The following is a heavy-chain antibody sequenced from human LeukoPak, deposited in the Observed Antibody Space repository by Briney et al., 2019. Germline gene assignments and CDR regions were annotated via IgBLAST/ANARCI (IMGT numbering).Heavy chain of an antibody. Sequence: GGSLRLSCEASGFIFTDHYMDWVRQAPGKGLEWVGRTRNKVNGYTTEYAASVKGRFTISRDDSKSSLYLQMNSLKVEDTAIYYCARVAETSWSSHHFDYGGQGTLVTVSS. V-gene: IGHV3-72*01. J-gene: IGHJ4*02. CDR3: ARVAETSWSSHHFDY. CDR2: TRNKVNGYTT. D-gene: IGHD2-2*01. CDR1: GFIFTDHY.